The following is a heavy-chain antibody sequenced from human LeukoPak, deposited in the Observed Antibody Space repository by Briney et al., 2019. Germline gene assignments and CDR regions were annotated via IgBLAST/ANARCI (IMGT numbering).Heavy chain of an antibody. J-gene: IGHJ3*02. CDR1: GYTFTGYY. Sequence: GASVKVSCKASGYTFTGYYMHWVRQAPGQGLEWMGWINPNSGGTNYAQKFQGRVTMTRDTSISTAYMELSRLRSDDTAVYYCARAKGGNQLPTGGAFDIWGQGTMVTVSS. CDR2: INPNSGGT. CDR3: ARAKGGNQLPTGGAFDI. D-gene: IGHD2-2*01. V-gene: IGHV1-2*02.